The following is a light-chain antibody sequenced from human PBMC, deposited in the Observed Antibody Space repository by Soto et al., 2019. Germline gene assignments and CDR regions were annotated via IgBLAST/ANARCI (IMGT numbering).Light chain of an antibody. Sequence: QSVLTQSPSASASLGASVKLTCTLSSGHSSYAIAWHQQQPEKGPRYLIRLNSDGSHSKGDGIPDRFSGSSSGAERYLTISSLQSEDEADYDCQTWGSGIHVVFGGGTKVTVL. J-gene: IGLJ2*01. CDR1: SGHSSYA. CDR3: QTWGSGIHVV. CDR2: LNSDGSH. V-gene: IGLV4-69*01.